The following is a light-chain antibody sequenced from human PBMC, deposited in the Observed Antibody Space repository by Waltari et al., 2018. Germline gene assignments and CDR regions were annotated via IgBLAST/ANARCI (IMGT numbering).Light chain of an antibody. J-gene: IGLJ2*01. CDR2: VVS. CDR3: SSYTSSSTLGI. Sequence: QSALTQPASVSGSPGQSISISCTGTSSDVGGYNHVSWYQQHPGKAPKLMIYVVSHRPSGISNRFSGSKSGNTASLIISGLQAEDEADYYCSSYTSSSTLGIFGGGTKLTVL. CDR1: SSDVGGYNH. V-gene: IGLV2-14*03.